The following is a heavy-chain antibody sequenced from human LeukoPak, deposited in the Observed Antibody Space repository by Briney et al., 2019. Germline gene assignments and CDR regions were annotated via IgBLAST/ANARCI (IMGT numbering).Heavy chain of an antibody. Sequence: ASVKVSCKASGYTFTGYYMHWVRQAPGQGLEWMGWINPNSGGTNYAQKFQGRVTTTRDTSIRTAYMELSRLRSDDTAVYYCATLRVDTAMEYYFDYWGQGTLVTVSS. CDR3: ATLRVDTAMEYYFDY. CDR2: INPNSGGT. D-gene: IGHD5-18*01. V-gene: IGHV1-2*02. CDR1: GYTFTGYY. J-gene: IGHJ4*02.